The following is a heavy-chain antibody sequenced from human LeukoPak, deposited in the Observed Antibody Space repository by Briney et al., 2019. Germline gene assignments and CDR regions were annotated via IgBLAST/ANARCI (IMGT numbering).Heavy chain of an antibody. CDR3: ARRSNLGYYFDS. V-gene: IGHV4-59*08. Sequence: SETLSLTCTVSGGSMSGYYWSWIRQPPGKGLEWIGYIFSSGSSNFNPSLKRRVTISVDTSRNQFSLRLSSVTAADTAVYSCARRSNLGYYFDSWGQGILVTVSS. J-gene: IGHJ4*02. CDR2: IFSSGSS. CDR1: GGSMSGYY. D-gene: IGHD3-16*01.